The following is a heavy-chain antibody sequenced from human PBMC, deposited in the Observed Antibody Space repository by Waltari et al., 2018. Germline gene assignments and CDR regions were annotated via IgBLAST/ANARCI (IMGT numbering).Heavy chain of an antibody. Sequence: QVQLQQWGAGLLKPSETLSLTCAVYGGSFSGYYWSWIRQPRGKGLEWIGEINQSGSTNTNPSLKSSVTIAVDTATNQFSLKLSSVTAADTAVYYCARSPGGIDAFDIWGQGTMVTVSS. J-gene: IGHJ3*02. V-gene: IGHV4-34*01. CDR1: GGSFSGYY. D-gene: IGHD2-15*01. CDR3: ARSPGGIDAFDI. CDR2: INQSGST.